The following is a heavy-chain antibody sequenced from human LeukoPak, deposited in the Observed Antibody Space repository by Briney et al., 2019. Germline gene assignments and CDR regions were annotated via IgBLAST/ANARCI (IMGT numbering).Heavy chain of an antibody. CDR2: IYYSGST. J-gene: IGHJ4*02. Sequence: SETLSLTCTVSGGSISSNSYYWGWIRQPPGKGLEWIGSIYYSGSTYYNPSLKSRVTISVDTSKNQFSLKLSSVTAADTAVYYCARHYYDSSGYYPFDYWGQGTLVTVSS. V-gene: IGHV4-39*01. D-gene: IGHD3-22*01. CDR3: ARHYYDSSGYYPFDY. CDR1: GGSISSNSYY.